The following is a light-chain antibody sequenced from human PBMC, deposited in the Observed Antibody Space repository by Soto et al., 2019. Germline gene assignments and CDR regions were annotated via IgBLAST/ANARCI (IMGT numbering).Light chain of an antibody. CDR3: QQSYSTLRT. CDR2: AAS. J-gene: IGKJ1*01. V-gene: IGKV1-39*01. CDR1: QSISSY. Sequence: DLQMTQSPSSLSASVGDRVTITCRASQSISSYLNWYQQKPGKAPKLLIYAASSLQSGVPSRFSGSGSATDFTLTISSLQPEDFATYYCQQSYSTLRTFGQGPKVEIK.